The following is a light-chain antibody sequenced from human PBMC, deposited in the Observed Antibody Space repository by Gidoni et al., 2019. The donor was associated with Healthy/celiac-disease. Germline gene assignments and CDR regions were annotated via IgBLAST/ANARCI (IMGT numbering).Light chain of an antibody. V-gene: IGKV3-11*01. CDR1: QSVSSY. CDR3: QQRSNWPPLT. Sequence: ESVLTQSTATLSLSPGERATLSCRASQSVSSYLAWYQQKPGQAPRLLIYDASNRAPGIPARFSGSGSGTDFTLTISSLEPEDFAVYYCQQRSNWPPLTFGGGTKVEIK. CDR2: DAS. J-gene: IGKJ4*01.